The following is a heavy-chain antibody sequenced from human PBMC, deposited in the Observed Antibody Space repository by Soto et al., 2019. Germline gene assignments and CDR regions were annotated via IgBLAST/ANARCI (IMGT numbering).Heavy chain of an antibody. D-gene: IGHD6-19*01. J-gene: IGHJ4*02. V-gene: IGHV1-18*01. CDR2: ISAYNGNT. CDR1: GYTFTSDG. Sequence: GAAVKGSCKAAGYTFTSDGISWVRQAPGQGLEWMGWISAYNGNTNYAQKLQGRVTMTTDTSTSTAYMELRSLRSDDTAVYYCARYSSGWYSNYFDYWGQGTLVTVSS. CDR3: ARYSSGWYSNYFDY.